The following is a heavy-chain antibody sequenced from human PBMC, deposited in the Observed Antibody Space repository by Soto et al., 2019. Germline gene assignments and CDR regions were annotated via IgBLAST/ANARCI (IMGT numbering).Heavy chain of an antibody. CDR2: ISAYNGNT. V-gene: IGHV1-18*04. CDR3: ARAGEGLDCSRASGYTLPDYFYGMDV. D-gene: IGHD2-2*02. J-gene: IGHJ6*02. Sequence: QVQLVQSGAEVKKPGASVKVSCKASGYTFTSYGISWVRQAPGQGLEWMGWISAYNGNTNYAQKLQGRVTITTHTSTSTAYMELRSLRSDDTAVYYGARAGEGLDCSRASGYTLPDYFYGMDVWGQGTTVTVSS. CDR1: GYTFTSYG.